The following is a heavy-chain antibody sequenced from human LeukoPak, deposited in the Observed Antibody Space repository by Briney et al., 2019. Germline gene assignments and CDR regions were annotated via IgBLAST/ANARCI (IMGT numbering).Heavy chain of an antibody. V-gene: IGHV3-66*01. J-gene: IGHJ4*02. Sequence: GGSLRLSCAASGFTVSSNYMSWVRQAPGKGLEWVSVMYSGGITYDADSVKGRFTISRDNSKNTLYLQMSSLRVEDTAVYYCGKAEAGTYYFDYWGQGTLVTVSS. CDR1: GFTVSSNY. CDR2: MYSGGIT. CDR3: GKAEAGTYYFDY. D-gene: IGHD6-19*01.